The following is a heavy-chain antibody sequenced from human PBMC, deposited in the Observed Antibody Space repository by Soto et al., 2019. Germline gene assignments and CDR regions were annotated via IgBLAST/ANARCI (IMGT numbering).Heavy chain of an antibody. J-gene: IGHJ4*02. Sequence: GESLKISCKGSGYSFTSYWISWVRQMPGKGLEWMGRIDPSDSYTNYSPSFQGHVTISADKSISTAYLQWSSLKAPDTAMYYCARLSFRYYYDSSGYYYDYWGQGTLVTVSS. CDR2: IDPSDSYT. CDR3: ARLSFRYYYDSSGYYYDY. V-gene: IGHV5-10-1*01. CDR1: GYSFTSYW. D-gene: IGHD3-22*01.